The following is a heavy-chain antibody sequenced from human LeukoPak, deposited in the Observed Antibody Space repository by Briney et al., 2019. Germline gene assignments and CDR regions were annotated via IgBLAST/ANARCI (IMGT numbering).Heavy chain of an antibody. CDR3: ARHEPPGARRHLDY. Sequence: PSETLSLTCNVSGGSISSSYWSWIRQPPGKGLEWVGCIYNTGTTNYNPSLNSRVTISVDTSKNQLSLRLSSVTAADTAVYYCARHEPPGARRHLDYWGQGTLVTVSS. D-gene: IGHD1-14*01. V-gene: IGHV4-59*08. CDR1: GGSISSSY. CDR2: IYNTGTT. J-gene: IGHJ4*02.